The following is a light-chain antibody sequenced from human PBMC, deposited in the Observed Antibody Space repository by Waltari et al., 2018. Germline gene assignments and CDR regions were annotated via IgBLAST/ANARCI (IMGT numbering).Light chain of an antibody. CDR2: KNN. V-gene: IGLV3-25*02. J-gene: IGLJ3*02. CDR3: QQYYSTPRT. CDR1: ALPKQY. Sequence: SYELTQPPSVSVSPGQTARITCSGGALPKQYAYWYQQKAGQAPVLVVYKNNERPSGIPERLSGSSSGQTVTLTISSLQAEDVAVYYCQQYYSTPRTFGQGT.